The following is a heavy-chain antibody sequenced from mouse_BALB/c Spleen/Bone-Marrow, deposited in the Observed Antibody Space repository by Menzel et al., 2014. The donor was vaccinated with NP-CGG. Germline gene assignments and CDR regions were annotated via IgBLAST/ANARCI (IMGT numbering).Heavy chain of an antibody. D-gene: IGHD2-14*01. CDR1: GFTFSDYY. Sequence: EVQRVESGGGLVKPGGSLKLSCAASGFTFSDYYIYWVRQTPEKRLEWVATISDGGTYTYYPDTVKGRFTISRDNAKNNLYLQMNGLKSEDPAMYYCVRDGDYRYAYWGQGTLVTVSA. CDR3: VRDGDYRYAY. J-gene: IGHJ3*01. V-gene: IGHV5-4*02. CDR2: ISDGGTYT.